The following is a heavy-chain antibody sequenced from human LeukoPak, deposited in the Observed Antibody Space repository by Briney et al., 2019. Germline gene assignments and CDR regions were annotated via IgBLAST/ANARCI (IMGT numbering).Heavy chain of an antibody. CDR3: ARQTGYGLVSFDF. CDR2: IYYSEST. J-gene: IGHJ4*02. Sequence: PSETLSLTCTVSGXSISGYYGNWIRQPPGKGLEWIGYIYYSESTNYNPSLKSRVTISLDTSKNQFSLKLSSVTAADTAVYYCARQTGYGLVSFDFWGQGTLVTVSS. V-gene: IGHV4-59*08. CDR1: GXSISGYY. D-gene: IGHD3-10*01.